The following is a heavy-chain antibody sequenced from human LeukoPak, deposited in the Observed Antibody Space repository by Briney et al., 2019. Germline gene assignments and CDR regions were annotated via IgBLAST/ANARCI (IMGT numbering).Heavy chain of an antibody. CDR1: GFTFSNYA. CDR2: VTGSGGGT. V-gene: IGHV3-23*01. D-gene: IGHD3-10*01. Sequence: PGGSLRLACAASGFTFSNYAMSWVRQAPGKGREWVSGVTGSGGGTDYADSVNGRFTISRDNSKNTLYLQMNSLRAEDTAVYYCAKGLGSGSGYFDYWGQGTLVSVSS. CDR3: AKGLGSGSGYFDY. J-gene: IGHJ4*02.